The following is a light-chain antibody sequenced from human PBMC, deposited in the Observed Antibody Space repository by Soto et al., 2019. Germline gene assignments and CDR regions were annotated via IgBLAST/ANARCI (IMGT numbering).Light chain of an antibody. Sequence: EIVVTQSPATLSVSPGERVTLSCRASQTVATYISWYQKKRGQAPRLLTYDASTRATDVPARFSGSGSGTEFTLTITSLESEDFAVYYCQHYHRWPPFGQGTKVDI. V-gene: IGKV3-15*01. CDR1: QTVATY. CDR3: QHYHRWPP. J-gene: IGKJ1*01. CDR2: DAS.